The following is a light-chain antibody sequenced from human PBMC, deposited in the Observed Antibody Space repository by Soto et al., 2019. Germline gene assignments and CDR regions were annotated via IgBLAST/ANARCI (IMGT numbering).Light chain of an antibody. CDR1: SSDVGTFDL. V-gene: IGLV2-23*01. CDR2: EGS. J-gene: IGLJ2*01. CDR3: CSYAGLSDVI. Sequence: QSALTQPASVSGSPGQSITISCTGASSDVGTFDLVSWFQQHSGKAPKLIIYEGSQRPSGVSSRFSGSNSGKTASLTISGLQAEDEADYYCCSYAGLSDVIFGGWTKLTVL.